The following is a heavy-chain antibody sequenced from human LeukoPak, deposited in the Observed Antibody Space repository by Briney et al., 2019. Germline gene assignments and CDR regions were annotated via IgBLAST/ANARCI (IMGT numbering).Heavy chain of an antibody. Sequence: GASVKVSCKASGYTFTSYDINWVRQATGQGLEWMGGIIPIFGTANYAQKFQGRVTITADESTSTAYMELSSLRSEDTAVYYCARALFPYCSSTSCHSGYFDYWGQGTLVTVSS. J-gene: IGHJ4*02. CDR3: ARALFPYCSSTSCHSGYFDY. CDR2: IIPIFGTA. CDR1: GYTFTSYD. D-gene: IGHD2-2*01. V-gene: IGHV1-69*13.